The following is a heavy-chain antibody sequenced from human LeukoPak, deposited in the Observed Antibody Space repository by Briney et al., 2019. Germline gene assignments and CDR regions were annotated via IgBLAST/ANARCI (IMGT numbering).Heavy chain of an antibody. Sequence: TSETLSLTCTVSGGSISSSYYWGWIRQPPGKGLEWIGNFYYSGSTYYNPSLKSRVTISVDTSKNQFSLKLSSVTAADTAVYYCARLRVRGYGYGPWEGPTWLDYWGQGTLVTVSS. D-gene: IGHD5-18*01. CDR1: GGSISSSYY. V-gene: IGHV4-39*07. CDR3: ARLRVRGYGYGPWEGPTWLDY. CDR2: FYYSGST. J-gene: IGHJ4*02.